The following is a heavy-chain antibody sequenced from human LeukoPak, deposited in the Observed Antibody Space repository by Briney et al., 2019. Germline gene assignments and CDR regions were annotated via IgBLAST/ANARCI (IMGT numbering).Heavy chain of an antibody. D-gene: IGHD5-12*01. CDR1: GGSFSGYY. CDR2: ISNSGGST. V-gene: IGHV3-23*01. Sequence: ETLSLTCAVYGGSFSGYYWSWIRQPPGKGLEWVSFISNSGGSTSYADSVKGRFTISRDNSKNTLYLQMNSLRAEDTAVYYCAKGRISGYDTYYYYYAMDVWGQGTTVTVSS. CDR3: AKGRISGYDTYYYYYAMDV. J-gene: IGHJ6*02.